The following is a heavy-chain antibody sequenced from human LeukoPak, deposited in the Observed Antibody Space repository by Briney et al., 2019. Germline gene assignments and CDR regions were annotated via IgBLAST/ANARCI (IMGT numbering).Heavy chain of an antibody. Sequence: ASVKVSCKASGYTFTSYYMHWVRQAPGQGLEWMGIINPSGGSTSYAQKFQGRVTMTRDMSTSTVYMKLSSLRSEDTAVYYCASEVAATYTAPGEAWGQGTLVTVSS. CDR1: GYTFTSYY. J-gene: IGHJ5*02. D-gene: IGHD2-15*01. CDR3: ASEVAATYTAPGEA. V-gene: IGHV1-46*01. CDR2: INPSGGST.